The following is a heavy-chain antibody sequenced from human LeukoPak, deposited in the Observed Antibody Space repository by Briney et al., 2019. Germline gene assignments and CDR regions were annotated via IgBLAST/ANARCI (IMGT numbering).Heavy chain of an antibody. D-gene: IGHD6-25*01. CDR2: INYSGST. CDR3: ARHWAATDGSHPLDN. V-gene: IGHV4-39*01. CDR1: GGSVSSTTYY. J-gene: IGHJ4*02. Sequence: NPAETLCLTCTVSGGSVSSTTYYWSWIRQPPGKGLEWIASINYSGSTYYNPSLKSRVTISVDTSENQFSLNLRSVTAADTAVYYCARHWAATDGSHPLDNWGQGTLVSVSS.